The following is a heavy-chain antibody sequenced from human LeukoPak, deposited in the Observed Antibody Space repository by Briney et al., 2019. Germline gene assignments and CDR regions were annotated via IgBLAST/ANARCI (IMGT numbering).Heavy chain of an antibody. CDR3: ARENWNYGCWFDP. Sequence: PGGSLRLSCAASGFTFSISAMSWVRQAPGKGLEWVSGISDSGGSTFYADSVKGRFTISRDNAKNSLYLQMNSLRAEDTAVYYCARENWNYGCWFDPWGQGTLVTVSS. V-gene: IGHV3-23*01. D-gene: IGHD1-7*01. J-gene: IGHJ5*02. CDR2: ISDSGGST. CDR1: GFTFSISA.